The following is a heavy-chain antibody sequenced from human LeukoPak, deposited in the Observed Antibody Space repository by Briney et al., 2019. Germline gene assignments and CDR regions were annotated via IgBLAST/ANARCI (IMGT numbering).Heavy chain of an antibody. CDR1: GYTFTSYD. D-gene: IGHD6-19*01. CDR2: MNPNSGNT. V-gene: IGHV1-8*01. J-gene: IGHJ4*02. CDR3: ARFRAVAGSRYFDY. Sequence: VASVKVSSKASGYTFTSYDINSVRQATGQGLEWMGWMNPNSGNTGYAQKLQGRVTMTRNTSISTAYMELSSLRSEDTAVYYCARFRAVAGSRYFDYWGQGTLVTVSS.